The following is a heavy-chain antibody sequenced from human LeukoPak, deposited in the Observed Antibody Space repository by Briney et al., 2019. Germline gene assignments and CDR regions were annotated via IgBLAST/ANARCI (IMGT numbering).Heavy chain of an antibody. CDR2: INSDGSST. V-gene: IGHV3-74*01. CDR3: ARDPCSGGTCYFAY. D-gene: IGHD2-15*01. Sequence: PGESLRLSCAVSGFTSSRYWMHWVRQAPGKGFMWVSRINSDGSSTSYADSVKGRFTIFRDNAKNTVNLQMNSLRAEDTAVYYCARDPCSGGTCYFAYWGQGTLVTVSS. J-gene: IGHJ4*02. CDR1: GFTSSRYW.